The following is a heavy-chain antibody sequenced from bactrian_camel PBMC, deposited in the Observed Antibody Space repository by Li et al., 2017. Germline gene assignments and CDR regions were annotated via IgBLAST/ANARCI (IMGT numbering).Heavy chain of an antibody. D-gene: IGHD1*01. CDR2: FIYTFHRTT. CDR3: HDNQCHRGWPGAY. CDR1: GNTYNLNC. Sequence: VQLVESGGGSVPPGGSVRLSCAASGNTYNLNCLDWFRQAPGMEREQVAAFIYTFHRTTRYADSVKGRFTISKDVTKDTVYLQMNDLKPEDVAMYSCHDNQCHRGWPGAYRGQGTQVTVS. J-gene: IGHJ4*01. V-gene: IGHV3S53*01.